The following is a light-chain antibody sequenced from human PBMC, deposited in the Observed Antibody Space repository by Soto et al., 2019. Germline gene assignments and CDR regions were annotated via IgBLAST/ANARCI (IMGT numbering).Light chain of an antibody. V-gene: IGKV3-11*01. CDR2: DAS. Sequence: IVFTQSPVTPSLSPGGKATPSCPATRSVNNFVAWYQQKPGQAPSLLISDASNRATGIPDRFSGSGSGTDFTLTINSLEPEDFAVYFCHQRAGWPPTFGGGTKVDIK. CDR3: HQRAGWPPT. CDR1: RSVNNF. J-gene: IGKJ4*01.